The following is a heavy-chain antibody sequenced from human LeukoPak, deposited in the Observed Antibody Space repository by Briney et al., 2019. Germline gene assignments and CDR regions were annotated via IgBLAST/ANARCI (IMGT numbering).Heavy chain of an antibody. CDR2: IIPIFGTA. CDR1: GYTFTSYG. CDR3: ARLDYYGSGSYLYYYYYGMDV. Sequence: GASVKVSCKASGYTFTSYGISWVRQAPGQGLEWMGGIIPIFGTANYAQKFQGRVTITTDESTSTAYMELSSLRSDDTAVYYCARLDYYGSGSYLYYYYYGMDVWGQGTTVTVSS. V-gene: IGHV1-69*05. J-gene: IGHJ6*02. D-gene: IGHD3-10*01.